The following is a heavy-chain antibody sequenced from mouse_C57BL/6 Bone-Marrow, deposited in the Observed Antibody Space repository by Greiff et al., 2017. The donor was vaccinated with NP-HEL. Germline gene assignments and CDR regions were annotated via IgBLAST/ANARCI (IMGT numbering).Heavy chain of an antibody. V-gene: IGHV3-6*01. CDR3: ARRDGNYDWYFDV. CDR1: GYSITSGYY. D-gene: IGHD2-1*01. CDR2: ISYDGSN. Sequence: VQLKESGPGLVKPSQSLSLTCSVTGYSITSGYYWNWIRQFPGNKLEWMGYISYDGSNNYNPSLKNRISITRDTSKNQFFLKLNSVTTEDTATYYCARRDGNYDWYFDVWGTGTTVTVSS. J-gene: IGHJ1*03.